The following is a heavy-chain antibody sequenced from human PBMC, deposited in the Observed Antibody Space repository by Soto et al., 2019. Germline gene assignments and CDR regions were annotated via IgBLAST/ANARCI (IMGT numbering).Heavy chain of an antibody. CDR2: IDNSGST. Sequence: SETLSLTCTVSGGSISNYFCNWIRQPAGKGLEWIGRIDNSGSTNYNPSLKSRITMSADTSKNQFSLKLNSVTAADTAVYYCARGGQDFWSGPFDYWGQGALVTVSS. CDR3: ARGGQDFWSGPFDY. CDR1: GGSISNYF. J-gene: IGHJ4*02. V-gene: IGHV4-4*07. D-gene: IGHD3-3*01.